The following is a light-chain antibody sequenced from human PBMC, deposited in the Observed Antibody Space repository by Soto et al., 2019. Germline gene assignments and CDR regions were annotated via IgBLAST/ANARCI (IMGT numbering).Light chain of an antibody. V-gene: IGKV1-5*01. CDR3: QQYNSYWT. CDR1: QSISSW. J-gene: IGKJ1*01. Sequence: DIQMTQSPSTLSASVGDRVTITCRASQSISSWLAWYQQKPGKAPKPLIYDASSLENGVPSRFSGSGSGTEFTLTISSLQRDDFATYYCQQYNSYWTFGQGNKVEIK. CDR2: DAS.